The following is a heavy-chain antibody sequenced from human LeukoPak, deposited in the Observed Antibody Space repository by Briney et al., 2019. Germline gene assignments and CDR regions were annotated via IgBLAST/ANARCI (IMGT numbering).Heavy chain of an antibody. Sequence: ASVKVSCKASGYTFTSYGISWVRQAPGQGLEWMGGIIPIFGTANYAQKFQGRVTITADESTSTAYMELSSLRSEDTAVYYCARGYTMVRGGLWFDPWGQGTLVTVSS. CDR2: IIPIFGTA. CDR1: GYTFTSYG. CDR3: ARGYTMVRGGLWFDP. V-gene: IGHV1-69*13. D-gene: IGHD3-10*01. J-gene: IGHJ5*02.